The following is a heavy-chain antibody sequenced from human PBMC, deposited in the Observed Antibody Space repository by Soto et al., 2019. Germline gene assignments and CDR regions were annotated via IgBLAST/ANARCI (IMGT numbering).Heavy chain of an antibody. CDR3: ARRGYSSSWYYYYYYGMDV. D-gene: IGHD6-13*01. CDR2: MNPNSGNT. CDR1: GYTFTSYD. J-gene: IGHJ6*02. Sequence: QVQLVQSEAEVKKPGASVKVSCKASGYTFTSYDINWVRQATGQGLEWMGWMNPNSGNTGYAQKFQGRVTMTRNTSIITAYMELSSLRSEDTAVYYCARRGYSSSWYYYYYYGMDVWGQGTTVTVSS. V-gene: IGHV1-8*01.